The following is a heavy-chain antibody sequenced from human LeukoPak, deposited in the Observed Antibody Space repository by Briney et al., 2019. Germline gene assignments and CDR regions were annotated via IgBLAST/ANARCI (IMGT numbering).Heavy chain of an antibody. J-gene: IGHJ4*02. Sequence: SETLTLTCTVSGGSFINQYWSWIRQPAGKGLEYIGRIYTTGTTWSTNYNPSLKSRVTMSVDTSENQFSLKLNSVTAADTAVYYCAREYCPATICYPSGGYYDYWGQGALVTVSS. V-gene: IGHV4-4*07. CDR2: IYTTGTTWST. CDR3: AREYCPATICYPSGGYYDY. CDR1: GGSFINQY. D-gene: IGHD2-2*01.